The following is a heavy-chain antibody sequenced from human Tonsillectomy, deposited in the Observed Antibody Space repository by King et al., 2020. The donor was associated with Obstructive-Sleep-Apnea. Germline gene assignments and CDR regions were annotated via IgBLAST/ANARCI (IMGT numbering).Heavy chain of an antibody. V-gene: IGHV3-74*01. CDR3: ARSTVFGLPIYYGMDV. CDR2: IDSDGSST. Sequence: VQLVESGGGLVQPGGSLRLSCAASGFTFYSYWMHWVRQAPGKGLVWVSRIDSDGSSTSYADSVKGRFTISRDNAKNTLYLQMNILRAEDTAVYYCARSTVFGLPIYYGMDVWGQGTTVTVSS. CDR1: GFTFYSYW. J-gene: IGHJ6*02. D-gene: IGHD3/OR15-3a*01.